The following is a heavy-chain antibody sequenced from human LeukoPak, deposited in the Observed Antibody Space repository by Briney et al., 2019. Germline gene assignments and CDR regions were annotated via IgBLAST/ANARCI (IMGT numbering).Heavy chain of an antibody. CDR3: ARGDPTTIPGPLGY. J-gene: IGHJ4*02. V-gene: IGHV4-34*01. CDR1: GGPFSNYY. Sequence: SETLSLTCAVYGGPFSNYYWSWIRQPPGKGPEWIGEINHSGSTNYNPSLKSRVTISVATSKSQFSLKLTSMTAADTAVYYCARGDPTTIPGPLGYWGQGTLVTVPP. D-gene: IGHD3-16*01. CDR2: INHSGST.